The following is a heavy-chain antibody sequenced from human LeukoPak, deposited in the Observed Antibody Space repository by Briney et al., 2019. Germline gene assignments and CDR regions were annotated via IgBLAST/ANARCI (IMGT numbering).Heavy chain of an antibody. D-gene: IGHD3-22*01. Sequence: PGGSLRLSCAASGFTFSSYAMHWVRQAPGKGLEWVAVISYDGSNKYYADSVKGRFTISRDNSKNTLYLQMNSLRAEDTAVYYCASGPGGYYGSSGYWTGSHAFDIWGQGTMVTVSS. J-gene: IGHJ3*02. CDR3: ASGPGGYYGSSGYWTGSHAFDI. V-gene: IGHV3-30-3*01. CDR2: ISYDGSNK. CDR1: GFTFSSYA.